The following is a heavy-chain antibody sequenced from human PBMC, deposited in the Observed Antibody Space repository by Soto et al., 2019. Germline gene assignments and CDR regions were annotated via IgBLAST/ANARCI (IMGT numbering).Heavy chain of an antibody. D-gene: IGHD2-21*01. CDR1: GSSISSYY. CDR2: IYYSGST. J-gene: IGHJ4*02. V-gene: IGHV4-59*01. CDR3: TRGGDAYKNGH. Sequence: SETLSLTCTISGSSISSYYWSWIRQPPGKGLEWIGYIYYSGSTNYNPSLKSRVTMSVDTSKNQFSLKLTSVNAADTAVYYCTRGGDAYKNGHWGQGTLVTVSS.